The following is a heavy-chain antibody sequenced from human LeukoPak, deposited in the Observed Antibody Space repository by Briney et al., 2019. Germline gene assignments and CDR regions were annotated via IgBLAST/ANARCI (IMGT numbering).Heavy chain of an antibody. CDR1: AVTFRSSR. CDR2: INSDGTTT. Sequence: GGSLRHSCADSAVTFRSSRMHSVRQGPGKGLVWVARINSDGTTTNYADSVKGRFSISRDNARNTLYLQMNTLSADDTAVYYCARGYYCGSRIDYWGQGTLVTVSS. D-gene: IGHD6-13*01. V-gene: IGHV3-74*01. CDR3: ARGYYCGSRIDY. J-gene: IGHJ4*02.